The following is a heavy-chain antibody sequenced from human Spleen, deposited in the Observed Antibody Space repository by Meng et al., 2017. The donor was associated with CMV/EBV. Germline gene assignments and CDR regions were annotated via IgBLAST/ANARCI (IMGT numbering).Heavy chain of an antibody. Sequence: GGSLRLSCAGSGFIFGDYAMHWVRQSPGKGLEWLSGISWNGGSIGYADSVKGRFTVSRDNAKDSLYLEMNSLRAEDTAVYYCARYCSSMSCFYYYYYGMDVWGQGTTVTVSS. CDR1: GFIFGDYA. D-gene: IGHD2-2*01. V-gene: IGHV3-9*01. CDR3: ARYCSSMSCFYYYYYGMDV. CDR2: ISWNGGSI. J-gene: IGHJ6*02.